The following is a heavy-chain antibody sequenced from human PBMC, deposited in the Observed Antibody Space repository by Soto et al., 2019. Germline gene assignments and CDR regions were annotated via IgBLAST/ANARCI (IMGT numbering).Heavy chain of an antibody. CDR3: ARKMVTMVRGVREYYFDY. J-gene: IGHJ4*02. CDR1: GDSVSSNSAA. Sequence: SQTLSLTCAISGDSVSSNSAAWNWIRQPPSRGLEWLGRTYYRSKWYNDYAVSVKSRITINPDTSKNQFSLQLNSVTPEDTAVYYCARKMVTMVRGVREYYFDYWGQGTLVTVSS. CDR2: TYYRSKWYN. V-gene: IGHV6-1*01. D-gene: IGHD3-10*01.